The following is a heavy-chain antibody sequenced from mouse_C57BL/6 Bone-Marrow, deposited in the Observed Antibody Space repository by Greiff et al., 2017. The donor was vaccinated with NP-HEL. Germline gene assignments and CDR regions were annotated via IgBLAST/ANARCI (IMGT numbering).Heavy chain of an antibody. D-gene: IGHD2-3*01. Sequence: VQLQQSGPELVKPGASVKISCKASGYAFSSSWMNWVKQRPGKGLEWIGRIYPGDGDTNYNGKLKGKATLTADNSSSTAYMQLSSLTSEDSAVYFCARCFGNGYYEFAYWGQGTLVTVSA. CDR1: GYAFSSSW. V-gene: IGHV1-82*01. J-gene: IGHJ3*01. CDR2: IYPGDGDT. CDR3: ARCFGNGYYEFAY.